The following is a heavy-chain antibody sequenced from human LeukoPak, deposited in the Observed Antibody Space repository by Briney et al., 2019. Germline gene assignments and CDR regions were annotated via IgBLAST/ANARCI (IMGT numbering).Heavy chain of an antibody. Sequence: GESLKISCKGSGYSFTNYWIGWVRQTPGKGLEWMGIINPDDSEIKYSPSLQGQVTISADKSISTAYLQWSSLKASDTAMYYCARLARYYDSSGYYEEEPYNWFDPWGQGTLVTVSS. V-gene: IGHV5-51*01. CDR2: INPDDSEI. J-gene: IGHJ5*02. D-gene: IGHD3-22*01. CDR3: ARLARYYDSSGYYEEEPYNWFDP. CDR1: GYSFTNYW.